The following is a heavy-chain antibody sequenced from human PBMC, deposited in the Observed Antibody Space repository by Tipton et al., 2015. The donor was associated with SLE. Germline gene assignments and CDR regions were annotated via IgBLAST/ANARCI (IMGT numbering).Heavy chain of an antibody. CDR3: ARVPFYYYYYMDV. CDR2: IFHSEST. V-gene: IGHV4-4*02. Sequence: TLSLTCDVSGDSVTYSHWWTWVRRPPGKGLEWIGEIFHSESTNYNPSFRSRATISLDKSKNQFSLKLSSVTAADTAVYYCARVPFYYYYYMDVWGKGTTVTVSS. CDR1: GDSVTYSHW. J-gene: IGHJ6*03.